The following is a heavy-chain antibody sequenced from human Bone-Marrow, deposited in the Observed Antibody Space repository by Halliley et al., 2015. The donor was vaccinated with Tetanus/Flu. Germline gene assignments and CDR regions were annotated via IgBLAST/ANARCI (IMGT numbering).Heavy chain of an antibody. V-gene: IGHV4-59*08. CDR2: IYYSGST. J-gene: IGHJ4*02. CDR1: GGSISSYY. D-gene: IGHD3-22*01. Sequence: TLSLTCTVSGGSISSYYWSWIRQPPGKGLEWTGYIYYSGSTNYNPSLKSRVTISVDTSKNQFSLKLSSVTAADTAVYYCARHFYDSSGYPVGYWGQGTLVTVSS. CDR3: ARHFYDSSGYPVGY.